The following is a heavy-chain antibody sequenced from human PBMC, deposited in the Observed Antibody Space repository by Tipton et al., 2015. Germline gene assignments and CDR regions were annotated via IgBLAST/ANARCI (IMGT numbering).Heavy chain of an antibody. CDR3: ARFDCSGGNCYSDGMDV. V-gene: IGHV3-7*01. Sequence: SLRLSCAASGFNFNNYWMTWVRQAPGKGLEWVANIKPDGSESYYLDSVKGRFTISRDNAKNSLYLQMNSLRDEDTAVYYCARFDCSGGNCYSDGMDVWGQGTTVTVSS. D-gene: IGHD2-15*01. J-gene: IGHJ6*02. CDR1: GFNFNNYW. CDR2: IKPDGSES.